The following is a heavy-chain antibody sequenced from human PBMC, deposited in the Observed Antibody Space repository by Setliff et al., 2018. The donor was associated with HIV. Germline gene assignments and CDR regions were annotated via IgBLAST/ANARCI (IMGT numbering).Heavy chain of an antibody. D-gene: IGHD1-1*01. J-gene: IGHJ4*02. CDR1: GGSISSHF. CDR2: IYYSGST. CDR3: ARERLSRLGFDY. V-gene: IGHV4-59*11. Sequence: SETLSLTCTVSGGSISSHFWSWIRQPPGKGLEWIGSIYYSGSTNYNPSLKSRVTISVDTSKNQFSLKLSSVTAADTAVYYCARERLSRLGFDYWGQGTLVTVSS.